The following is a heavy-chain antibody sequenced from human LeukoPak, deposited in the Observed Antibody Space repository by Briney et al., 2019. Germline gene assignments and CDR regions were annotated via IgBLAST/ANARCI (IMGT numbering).Heavy chain of an antibody. CDR3: ARGPTWSDY. Sequence: SVKVSCKASGYTFTSYDINWVRQAAGQGLEWMGWTNPNSGNTGYAQKFQGRVTMSRNTSISTAYMELSRLRSEDTAVYYCARGPTWSDYWGQGTLVTVSS. J-gene: IGHJ4*02. CDR2: TNPNSGNT. CDR1: GYTFTSYD. V-gene: IGHV1-8*01. D-gene: IGHD2-8*02.